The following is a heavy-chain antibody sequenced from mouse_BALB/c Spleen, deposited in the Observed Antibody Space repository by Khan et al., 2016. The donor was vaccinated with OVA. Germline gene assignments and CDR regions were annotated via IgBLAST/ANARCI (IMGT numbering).Heavy chain of an antibody. J-gene: IGHJ4*01. CDR3: ARANGNYLYYYAMDY. CDR1: GYTFTSYW. CDR2: IAPGSGST. V-gene: IGHV1S41*01. D-gene: IGHD2-1*01. Sequence: DLVKPGASVKLSCKASGYTFTSYWINWIKQRPGQGLEWIGRIAPGSGSTYYNEMFKGKATLTVYTSSSTAYIQLSSLSSEDSAVYFCARANGNYLYYYAMDYWGQGTSVTVSS.